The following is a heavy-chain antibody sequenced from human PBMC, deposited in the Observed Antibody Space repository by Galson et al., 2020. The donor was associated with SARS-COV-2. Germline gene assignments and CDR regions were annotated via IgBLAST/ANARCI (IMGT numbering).Heavy chain of an antibody. V-gene: IGHV4-39*01. CDR2: ISYSGRT. CDR1: GGSIRSNGYF. D-gene: IGHD2-2*01. Sequence: SETLSITCTVSGGSIRSNGYFWGWIRQPPGKGLEYIGTISYSGRTSYSPSLKTRVTISADTSKNQFSLKVNSVTAADAAVYYCARRGYALADQWGQGALVTVSS. J-gene: IGHJ4*02. CDR3: ARRGYALADQ.